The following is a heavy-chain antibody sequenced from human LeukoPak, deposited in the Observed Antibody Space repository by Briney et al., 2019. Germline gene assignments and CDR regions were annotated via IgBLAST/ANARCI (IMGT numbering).Heavy chain of an antibody. V-gene: IGHV1-46*01. Sequence: ASVKVSSKASGYTFTSYYMHWVRQAPGQGLEWMGIINPSGGSTSYAQKFQGRVTMTRDTSTSTVYMELSSLRSEDTAVYYCARDSDYGSGSYYRPFDYWGQGTLVTVSS. CDR1: GYTFTSYY. CDR3: ARDSDYGSGSYYRPFDY. J-gene: IGHJ4*02. CDR2: INPSGGST. D-gene: IGHD3-10*01.